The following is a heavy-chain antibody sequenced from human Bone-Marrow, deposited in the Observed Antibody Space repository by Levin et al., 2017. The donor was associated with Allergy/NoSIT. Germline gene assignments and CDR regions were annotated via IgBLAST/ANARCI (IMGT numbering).Heavy chain of an antibody. V-gene: IGHV4-59*01. D-gene: IGHD2-2*01. J-gene: IGHJ6*02. CDR2: IYYSGST. CDR1: GGSISSYY. Sequence: PGGSLRLSCTVSGGSISSYYWSWIRQPPGKGLEWIGYIYYSGSTNYNPSLKSRVTISVDTSKNQFSLKLSSVTAADTAVYYCARDTPNFCSSTSCYPGGMDVWGQGTTVTVSS. CDR3: ARDTPNFCSSTSCYPGGMDV.